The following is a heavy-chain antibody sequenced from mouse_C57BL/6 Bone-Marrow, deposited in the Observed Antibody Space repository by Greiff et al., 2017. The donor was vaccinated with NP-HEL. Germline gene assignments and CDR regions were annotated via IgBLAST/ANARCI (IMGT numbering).Heavy chain of an antibody. V-gene: IGHV14-4*01. Sequence: EVQLQQSGAELVRPGASVKLSCTASGFNIKDDYMHWVKRRPEQGLEWIGWIDPENGDTEYASKFQGKATITADTSSNTAYLQLSSLTSEDTAVYYCTTLIPRFTYWGQGTLVTVSA. J-gene: IGHJ3*01. CDR3: TTLIPRFTY. CDR1: GFNIKDDY. CDR2: IDPENGDT.